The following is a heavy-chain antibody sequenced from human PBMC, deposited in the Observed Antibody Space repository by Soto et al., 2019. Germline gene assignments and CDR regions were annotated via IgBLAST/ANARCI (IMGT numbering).Heavy chain of an antibody. CDR3: ALRSMAVVPEY. V-gene: IGHV4-59*01. Sequence: SETLSLTCTASGGSISSYYWSWIRQPPGKRLESIGYLYYGRSANYNPSLKSRVTLSVDTSTNQCSLTLSSMTAADTAVYYCALRSMAVVPEYWGQGTLVTVSS. J-gene: IGHJ4*02. D-gene: IGHD3-22*01. CDR2: LYYGRSA. CDR1: GGSISSYY.